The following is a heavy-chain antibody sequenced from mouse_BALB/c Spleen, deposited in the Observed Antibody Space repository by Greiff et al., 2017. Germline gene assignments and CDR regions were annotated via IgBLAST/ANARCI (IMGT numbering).Heavy chain of an antibody. Sequence: EVQLQQSGAELVRPGASVKLSCKASGYTFTSYWMNWVKQRPGQGLEWIGAIYPGNSDTSYNQKFKGKAKLTAVTSTSTAYMELSSLTNEDSAVYYCTRKGYRYGGYAMDYWGQGTSVTVSS. CDR2: IYPGNSDT. CDR1: GYTFTSYW. CDR3: TRKGYRYGGYAMDY. J-gene: IGHJ4*01. D-gene: IGHD2-14*01. V-gene: IGHV1-5*01.